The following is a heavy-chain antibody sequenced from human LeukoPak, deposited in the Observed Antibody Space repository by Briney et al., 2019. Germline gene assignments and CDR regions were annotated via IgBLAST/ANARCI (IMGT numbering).Heavy chain of an antibody. CDR1: GYTFTSYV. CDR2: ISAYNGNT. Sequence: ASVKVSCKPSGYTFTSYVISWVRQAPGQGLEWMGWISAYNGNTNYAQKLQGRVTMTTDTSTSTAYMELRSLRSDDTAVYYCARECSSTSCFPYYYGMDVWGQGTTVTVSS. J-gene: IGHJ6*02. V-gene: IGHV1-18*01. D-gene: IGHD2-2*01. CDR3: ARECSSTSCFPYYYGMDV.